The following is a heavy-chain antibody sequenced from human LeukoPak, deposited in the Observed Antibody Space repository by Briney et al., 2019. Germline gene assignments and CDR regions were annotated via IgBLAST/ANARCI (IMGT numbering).Heavy chain of an antibody. J-gene: IGHJ6*04. CDR2: ISGSGGST. Sequence: GGSLRLSCAASGFTFSSYAMSWVRQAPGKGLEWVSAISGSGGSTYYADSVKGRFTISRDNSKNTLYLQMNGLRAEDTAVYYCARDREVVTAKAQMDVWGKGTTVTVSS. D-gene: IGHD2-21*02. V-gene: IGHV3-23*01. CDR3: ARDREVVTAKAQMDV. CDR1: GFTFSSYA.